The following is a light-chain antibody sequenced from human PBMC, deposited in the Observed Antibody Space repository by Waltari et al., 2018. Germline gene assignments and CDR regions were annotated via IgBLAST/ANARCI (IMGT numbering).Light chain of an antibody. CDR2: HAS. Sequence: DIQMTQSPSTLSASVGDRVTFTCRASESIGTSLAWYQQKSGKAPKLLIYHASTLEGGVPSRFSGSGSGTDFTLTISSLQPEDFATYYCQQSYSALALTFGGGTKVEVK. V-gene: IGKV1-5*01. CDR1: ESIGTS. CDR3: QQSYSALALT. J-gene: IGKJ4*01.